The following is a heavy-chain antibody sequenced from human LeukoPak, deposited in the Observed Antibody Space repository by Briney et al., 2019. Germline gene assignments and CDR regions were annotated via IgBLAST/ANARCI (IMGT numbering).Heavy chain of an antibody. V-gene: IGHV1-2*06. CDR1: GYTFTGYY. Sequence: GASVKVSCKASGYTFTGYYMHWVRQAPGQGLEWMGRINPNSGGTNYAQKFQGRVTMTRDTSISTAYMELSRLRSDDTAVYYCARDTGAPDYYMDVWGKGTTATVSS. D-gene: IGHD1-26*01. CDR3: ARDTGAPDYYMDV. J-gene: IGHJ6*03. CDR2: INPNSGGT.